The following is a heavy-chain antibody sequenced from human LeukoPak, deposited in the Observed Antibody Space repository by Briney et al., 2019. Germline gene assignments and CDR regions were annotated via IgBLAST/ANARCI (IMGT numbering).Heavy chain of an antibody. J-gene: IGHJ4*02. D-gene: IGHD4-17*01. CDR3: ASLHGDYVY. V-gene: IGHV3-48*03. CDR2: ISSSSSDI. Sequence: GGSLRLSCAASGFTFSSYEMNWVRQAPGKGLEWVSCISSSSSDIYYADSVKGRFTISRDNTESSLYLQMNSLRVEDTAVYYCASLHGDYVYWGQGTLVTVSS. CDR1: GFTFSSYE.